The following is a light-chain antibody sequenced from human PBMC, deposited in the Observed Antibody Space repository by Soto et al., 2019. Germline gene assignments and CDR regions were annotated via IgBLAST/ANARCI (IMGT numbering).Light chain of an antibody. CDR1: QSLTSSY. V-gene: IGKV3D-20*02. Sequence: EIVLTQSPGTLSLSPGETATLSCRASQSLTSSYLAWYQQRPGQAPSLLIYGVSSRATGIPDRFSGSGSGTDFTLTITRLEPEDFAVYYCQQRSNWPWTFGQGTKVDI. CDR3: QQRSNWPWT. J-gene: IGKJ1*01. CDR2: GVS.